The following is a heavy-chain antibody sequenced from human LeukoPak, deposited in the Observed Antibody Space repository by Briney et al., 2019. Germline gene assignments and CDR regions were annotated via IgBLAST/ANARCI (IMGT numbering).Heavy chain of an antibody. D-gene: IGHD2-2*01. CDR1: GFTFSSYA. J-gene: IGHJ4*02. CDR3: VSAVPAATSVDY. Sequence: PGGSLRLSCAASGFTFSSYAMHWVRQAPGKGLEWVAVISYDGSNKYYADSVKGRFTISRDNSKNTLYLQMNSLRAEDTAVYYCVSAVPAATSVDYWGQGTLVTVSS. CDR2: ISYDGSNK. V-gene: IGHV3-30-3*01.